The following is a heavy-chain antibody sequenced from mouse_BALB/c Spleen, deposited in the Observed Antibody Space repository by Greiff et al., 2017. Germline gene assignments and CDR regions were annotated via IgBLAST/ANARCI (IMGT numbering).Heavy chain of an antibody. D-gene: IGHD1-1*01. CDR1: GYTFTSYV. V-gene: IGHV1-14*01. CDR3: ASGGHYYGSSIYYAMDY. Sequence: EVQLQQSGPELVKPGASVKMSCKASGYTFTSYVMHWVKQKPGQGLEWIGYINPYNDGTKYNEKFKGKATLTSDKSSSTAYMELSSLTSEDSAVYYCASGGHYYGSSIYYAMDYWGQGTSVTVSS. J-gene: IGHJ4*01. CDR2: INPYNDGT.